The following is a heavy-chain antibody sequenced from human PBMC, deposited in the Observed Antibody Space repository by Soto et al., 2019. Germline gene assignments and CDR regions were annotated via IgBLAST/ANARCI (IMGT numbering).Heavy chain of an antibody. CDR1: GGSFSGYY. Sequence: PSETLSLTCAVYGGSFSGYYWNWIRQPPGKGLEWIGEINHSGSTNYNPSLKSRITISIDMSKKQFSLKLTSVTAADTAVYYCARGRAYYYDSSGLNCWGQGTLVTVSS. J-gene: IGHJ4*02. V-gene: IGHV4-34*01. CDR2: INHSGST. D-gene: IGHD3-22*01. CDR3: ARGRAYYYDSSGLNC.